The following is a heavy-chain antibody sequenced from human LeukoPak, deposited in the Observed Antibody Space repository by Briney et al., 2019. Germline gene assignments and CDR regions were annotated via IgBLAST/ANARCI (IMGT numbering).Heavy chain of an antibody. V-gene: IGHV1-2*02. J-gene: IGHJ4*02. CDR3: ARDSAGGGSYYDFWSGYYQIDY. CDR2: INPNSGGT. Sequence: ASVKVSCKASGYTFTGYYMHWVRQAPGQGLEWMGWINPNSGGTNYAQKFQGRVTMTRDTSISTAYMELSRLRSDDTAVYYRARDSAGGGSYYDFWSGYYQIDYWGQGTLVTVSS. CDR1: GYTFTGYY. D-gene: IGHD3-3*01.